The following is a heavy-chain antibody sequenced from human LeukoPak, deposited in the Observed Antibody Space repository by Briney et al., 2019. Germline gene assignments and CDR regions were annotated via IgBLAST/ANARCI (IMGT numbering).Heavy chain of an antibody. J-gene: IGHJ4*02. Sequence: GASVKVSCKASGNTFTAYYMHWVRQAPGQGFEWMGIINPSGGSTTYAQEFQGRVTMTRDTSTSTFYMELSSLRSDDTAVYYCARDPPLGGNFIGGYHFDYWGQGTLVTVSS. D-gene: IGHD3-16*01. CDR1: GNTFTAYY. CDR3: ARDPPLGGNFIGGYHFDY. V-gene: IGHV1-46*01. CDR2: INPSGGST.